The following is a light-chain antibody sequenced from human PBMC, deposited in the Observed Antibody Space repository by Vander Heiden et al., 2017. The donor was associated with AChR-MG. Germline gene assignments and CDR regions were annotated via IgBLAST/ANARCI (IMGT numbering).Light chain of an antibody. V-gene: IGKV3-11*01. CDR2: DTS. CDR3: QQRRSWPLT. CDR1: QSVENY. Sequence: PGERATLSCRASQSVENYLAWYQQTPGQAPRLLIYDTSNRATGIPARFSGSGSGTDFTLTISSLEPEDFAVYYCQQRRSWPLTFGGGTKVEIK. J-gene: IGKJ4*01.